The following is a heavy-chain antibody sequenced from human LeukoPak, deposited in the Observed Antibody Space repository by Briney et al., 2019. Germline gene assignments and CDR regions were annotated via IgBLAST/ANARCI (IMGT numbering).Heavy chain of an antibody. CDR1: GGSFSGYY. D-gene: IGHD3-3*01. J-gene: IGHJ5*02. CDR2: INHSGST. Sequence: SETVSLTCAVYGGSFSGYYWSWIRQPPGKGLEWIGEINHSGSTNYNPSLKSRVTISVDTSKNKFSLKLSSVTAADTAVYYCASRPLRFLERQTFDPWGQGTLVTVSS. V-gene: IGHV4-34*01. CDR3: ASRPLRFLERQTFDP.